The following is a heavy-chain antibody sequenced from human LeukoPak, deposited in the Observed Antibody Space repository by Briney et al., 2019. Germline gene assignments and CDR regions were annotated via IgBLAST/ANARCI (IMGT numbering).Heavy chain of an antibody. V-gene: IGHV4-39*01. CDR1: GGSISSSSYY. CDR3: ARPAGYSGRGHFDY. Sequence: SETLSLTCTVSGGSISSSSYYWGWIRQPPGKGLEWIGSIYYSGSTYYNPSLKSRVTISVDTSKNQFSLKLSSVTAADTAVYYCARPAGYSGRGHFDYWGQGTLVTVSS. D-gene: IGHD5-12*01. CDR2: IYYSGST. J-gene: IGHJ4*02.